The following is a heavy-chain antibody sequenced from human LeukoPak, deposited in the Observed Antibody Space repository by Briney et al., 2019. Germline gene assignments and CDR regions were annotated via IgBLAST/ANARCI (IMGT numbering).Heavy chain of an antibody. Sequence: PGGSLRLSCAASGFTFDDYGMSWVRQAPGKGLEWVSGINWNGGSTGYADSVKGRFTISRDNAKNSLYLQMNSLRAEDTALYYCARDLVDYGGNLPFDYWGQGTLVTVSS. J-gene: IGHJ4*02. V-gene: IGHV3-20*04. CDR2: INWNGGST. D-gene: IGHD4-23*01. CDR3: ARDLVDYGGNLPFDY. CDR1: GFTFDDYG.